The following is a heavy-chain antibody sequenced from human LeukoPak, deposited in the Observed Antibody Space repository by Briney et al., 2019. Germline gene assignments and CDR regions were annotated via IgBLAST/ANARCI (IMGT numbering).Heavy chain of an antibody. CDR2: IYPSDSNT. D-gene: IGHD2-15*01. CDR3: ALNPRGYCSGGSCYIGY. J-gene: IGHJ4*02. Sequence: GESLKISCKGSGYSFANYWIGWVRQMPGKGLEGMGIIYPSDSNTRYNPSFQGQVTISADKSISTAYLQWGSLKASDTAMYYCALNPRGYCSGGSCYIGYWGQGTLVTVSS. V-gene: IGHV5-51*01. CDR1: GYSFANYW.